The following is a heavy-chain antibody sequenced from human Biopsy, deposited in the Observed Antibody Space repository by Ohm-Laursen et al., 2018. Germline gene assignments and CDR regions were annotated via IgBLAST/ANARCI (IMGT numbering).Heavy chain of an antibody. CDR2: IFYRGST. Sequence: TLSLTCTVSGGSFTGHYWGWIRQPPGKGLEWIGSIFYRGSTHYKPSLKSRVNISADTSKNQFSLKLNSVTAADTAVYYCARDYDTSGYYYVSWGQGTLVTVSS. J-gene: IGHJ5*02. D-gene: IGHD3-22*01. CDR1: GGSFTGHY. CDR3: ARDYDTSGYYYVS. V-gene: IGHV4-39*01.